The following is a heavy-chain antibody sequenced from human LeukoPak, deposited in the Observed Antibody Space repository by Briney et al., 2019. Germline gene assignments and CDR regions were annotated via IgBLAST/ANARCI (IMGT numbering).Heavy chain of an antibody. CDR2: VSYSGSS. J-gene: IGHJ5*02. CDR3: ARASLRAAYCGGDCPGDWFDP. D-gene: IGHD2-21*02. Sequence: ASETLSLTCTVSGGSISNYYWSWIRQPPGKRLEWIGYVSYSGSSSSNPSLESRVTISVDMSKSQFSLRLTSVTASDTAVYYCARASLRAAYCGGDCPGDWFDPWGQGTLVTVSS. CDR1: GGSISNYY. V-gene: IGHV4-59*08.